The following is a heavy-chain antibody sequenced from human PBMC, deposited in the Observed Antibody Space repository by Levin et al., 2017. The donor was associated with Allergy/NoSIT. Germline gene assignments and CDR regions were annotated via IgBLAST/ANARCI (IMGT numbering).Heavy chain of an antibody. J-gene: IGHJ3*01. Sequence: RGSLRLSCAASEFTFSGYNMNWVRQAPGKGLEWVSFISSSGSHIYYADSVKGRFTISRDNAKNSLYLQMNSLRAEDTAVYYCAREGLNGDDSWGQGTMVTVSS. CDR3: AREGLNGDDS. V-gene: IGHV3-21*01. D-gene: IGHD4-17*01. CDR1: EFTFSGYN. CDR2: ISSSGSHI.